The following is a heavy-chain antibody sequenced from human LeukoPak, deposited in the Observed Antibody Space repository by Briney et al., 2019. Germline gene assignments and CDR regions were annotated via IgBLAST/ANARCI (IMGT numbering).Heavy chain of an antibody. CDR1: GGSFSGYY. CDR3: ARTSARGAQFHY. J-gene: IGHJ4*02. Sequence: SETLSLTCAVYGGSFSGYYWNWIRQPPGKGLEWIGRIYSSGSTNYNPSLKTRVTMSLDTSKNQFSLNLTTVTAADTAVYYCARTSARGAQFHYWGQGTLVTVSS. V-gene: IGHV4-59*10. D-gene: IGHD3-10*01. CDR2: IYSSGST.